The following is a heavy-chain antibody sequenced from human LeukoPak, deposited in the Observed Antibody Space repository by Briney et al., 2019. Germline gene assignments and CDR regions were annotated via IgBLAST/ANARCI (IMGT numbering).Heavy chain of an antibody. J-gene: IGHJ4*02. Sequence: GGSLRLSCAASGFTFGSYWMYWVRQAPGKGPVWVARINTDGSSLNYADSVKGRFTISRDNAKNTLYLQMNSLGAEDTAVYYCARRINYYDSSGYYYVRYFDSWGQGTLVAVSS. V-gene: IGHV3-74*01. CDR3: ARRINYYDSSGYYYVRYFDS. CDR1: GFTFGSYW. CDR2: INTDGSSL. D-gene: IGHD3-22*01.